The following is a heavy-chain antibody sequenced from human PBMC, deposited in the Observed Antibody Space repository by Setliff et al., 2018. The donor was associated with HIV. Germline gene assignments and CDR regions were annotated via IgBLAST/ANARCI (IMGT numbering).Heavy chain of an antibody. CDR1: GGSIGSTTYY. J-gene: IGHJ5*02. CDR2: IYYSGST. CDR3: ARERITMVRGVNWFDP. D-gene: IGHD3-10*01. Sequence: SETLSLTCTVSGGSIGSTTYYWGWMRQPPGKGLEWIGSIYYSGSTYYKPSLESRVTISVDTSKNQFSLKLSSVTAADTAVYYCARERITMVRGVNWFDPWGQGTLVTVSS. V-gene: IGHV4-39*07.